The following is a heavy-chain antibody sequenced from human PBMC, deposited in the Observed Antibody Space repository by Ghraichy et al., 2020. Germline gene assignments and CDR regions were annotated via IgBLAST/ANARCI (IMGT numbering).Heavy chain of an antibody. D-gene: IGHD3-10*01. J-gene: IGHJ4*02. CDR1: GFIFSIYW. CDR2: IFQDGSLK. V-gene: IGHV3-7*03. CDR3: AISESYMVRAY. Sequence: GGSLRLSCAASGFIFSIYWMTWVRQAPGKGLEWVANIFQDGSLKYYVDSVKGRFTISKDNAKNSLYLQMNSLRAEDTAVYYCAISESYMVRAYWGQGTLVTV.